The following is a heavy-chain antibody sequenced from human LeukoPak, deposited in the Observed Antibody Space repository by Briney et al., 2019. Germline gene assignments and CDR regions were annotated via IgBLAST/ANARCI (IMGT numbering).Heavy chain of an antibody. CDR3: AGGSVDILAGYKEGWFDP. D-gene: IGHD3-9*01. CDR2: IYVSGST. V-gene: IGHV4-59*01. Sequence: SEALSVTCTVPGGSIISDFWSWIRQRPGKGLEWSGYIYVSGSTNYTPYLTSRVTISVDTSKHQFSLQLSSVTAADTAGYYCAGGSVDILAGYKEGWFDPWGQGTLVTVSS. CDR1: GGSIISDF. J-gene: IGHJ5*02.